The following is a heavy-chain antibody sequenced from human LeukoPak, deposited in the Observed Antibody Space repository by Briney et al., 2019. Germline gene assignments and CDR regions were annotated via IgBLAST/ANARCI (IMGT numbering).Heavy chain of an antibody. CDR1: GFAFSTSW. J-gene: IGHJ5*02. CDR2: IKQDGSEK. CDR3: ASYSSTWGWFDP. Sequence: GSLRLSCAASGFAFSTSWMSWVRQAPGKGLEGVANIKQDGSEKNYVDSVKGRFTISRDNAKNSLYLQMNSLRVEDTAVYYCASYSSTWGWFDPWGQGTLVTVSS. V-gene: IGHV3-7*01. D-gene: IGHD6-13*01.